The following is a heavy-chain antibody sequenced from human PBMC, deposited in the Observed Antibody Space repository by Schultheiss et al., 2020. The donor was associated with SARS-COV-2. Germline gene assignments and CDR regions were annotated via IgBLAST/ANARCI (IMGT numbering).Heavy chain of an antibody. J-gene: IGHJ6*02. CDR2: ISGYNGNT. Sequence: ASVKVSCKASGYTFTSQGISWVRQAPGQGLEWMGWISGYNGNTDYAQKLQGRVTMTTDTSTSTAYMELRSLRSDDTAVYYCARDWVWEERGGRYSYYYGMDVWGQGTTVTVSS. CDR3: ARDWVWEERGGRYSYYYGMDV. D-gene: IGHD1-26*01. V-gene: IGHV1-18*01. CDR1: GYTFTSQG.